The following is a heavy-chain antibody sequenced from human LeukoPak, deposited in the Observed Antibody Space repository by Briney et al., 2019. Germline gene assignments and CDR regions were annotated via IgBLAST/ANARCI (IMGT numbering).Heavy chain of an antibody. V-gene: IGHV4-30-4*01. CDR3: ATDAAAGTLDY. CDR2: IYYSGST. CDR1: GGSISSGDYY. J-gene: IGHJ4*02. D-gene: IGHD6-13*01. Sequence: PSETLSLTCTVSGGSISSGDYYWSWIRQPPGKGLEWIGYIYYSGSTYYNPSLKSRVTRSVDTSKNQFSLKLSSVTAADTAVYYCATDAAAGTLDYWGQGTLVTVSS.